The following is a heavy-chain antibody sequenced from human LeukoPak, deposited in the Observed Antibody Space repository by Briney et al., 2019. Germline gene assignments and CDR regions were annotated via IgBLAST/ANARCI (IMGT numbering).Heavy chain of an antibody. CDR1: EFTFNTYG. J-gene: IGHJ6*02. CDR3: AGGNHDADRSGYISVGSHGMDV. CDR2: IWYDGSNK. Sequence: PGRSLRLSCAASEFTFNTYGMHWVRQAPGKGLEWVAVIWYDGSNKYYADSVKGRFTISRDNSNNTLYLQMNSLRAEDTAVYHCAGGNHDADRSGYISVGSHGMDVWGQGTTVTVSS. V-gene: IGHV3-33*01. D-gene: IGHD3-22*01.